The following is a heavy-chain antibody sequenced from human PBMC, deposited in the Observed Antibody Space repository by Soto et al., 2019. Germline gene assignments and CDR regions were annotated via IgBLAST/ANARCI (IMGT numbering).Heavy chain of an antibody. CDR2: IWYDGSNK. CDR1: VFTFSSYG. J-gene: IGHJ4*02. CDR3: AREDTAMARPFDY. V-gene: IGHV3-33*01. D-gene: IGHD5-18*01. Sequence: AWWSLRLSCSASVFTFSSYGMHWFRQAPGKGLEWVAVIWYDGSNKYYADSVKGRFTISRDNSKNTLYLQMNSLRAEDTAVYYCAREDTAMARPFDYWGQGTLVTVSS.